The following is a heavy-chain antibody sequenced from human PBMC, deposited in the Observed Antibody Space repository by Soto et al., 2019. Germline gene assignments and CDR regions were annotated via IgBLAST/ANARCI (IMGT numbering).Heavy chain of an antibody. Sequence: QAQLVQSGAEVKKPGASVKVSCKTSGYTFNTYGISWVRQVPGQGPEWMGWISGYNGYTKYAQKFXGXVXLTTDTSTSTAYMDMRSLRSDDTAVYYCARPGTILGRNGMDVWGQGTTVIVSS. D-gene: IGHD3-3*01. J-gene: IGHJ6*02. CDR2: ISGYNGYT. CDR1: GYTFNTYG. CDR3: ARPGTILGRNGMDV. V-gene: IGHV1-18*04.